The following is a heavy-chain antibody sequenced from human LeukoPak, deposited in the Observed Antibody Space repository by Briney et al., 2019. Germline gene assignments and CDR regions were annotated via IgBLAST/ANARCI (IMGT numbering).Heavy chain of an antibody. CDR2: INPNSGGT. CDR1: GYTFTCYY. J-gene: IGHJ6*03. Sequence: ASVKVSCKASGYTFTCYYMHWVRQAPGQGLEWMGWINPNSGGTNYAQKFQGRVTMTRDTSISTAYMELSRLRSDDTAVYYCARLGSPYYYYMDVWGKGTTVTISS. CDR3: ARLGSPYYYYMDV. V-gene: IGHV1-2*02.